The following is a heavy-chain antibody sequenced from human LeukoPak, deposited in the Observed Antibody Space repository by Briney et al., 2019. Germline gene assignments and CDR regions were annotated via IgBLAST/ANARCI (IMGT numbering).Heavy chain of an antibody. CDR3: ARAPQKPLSAFDI. J-gene: IGHJ3*02. CDR2: IYTSGST. V-gene: IGHV4-61*02. Sequence: PSKTLSLTCTVSGGSISSGSYYWSWIRQPAGKGLEWIGRIYTSGSTNYNPSLKSRVTISVDTSKNQFSLKLSSVTAADTAVYYCARAPQKPLSAFDIWGQGTMVTVSS. CDR1: GGSISSGSYY.